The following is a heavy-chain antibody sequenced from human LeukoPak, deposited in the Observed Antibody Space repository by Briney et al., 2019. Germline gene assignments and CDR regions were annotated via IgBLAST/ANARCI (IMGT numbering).Heavy chain of an antibody. V-gene: IGHV4-34*01. J-gene: IGHJ4*02. CDR2: ISHSGST. D-gene: IGHD3-3*01. CDR1: GGSFSGYY. Sequence: PSETLSLTCAVYGGSFSGYYWSWIRRPPGKGLEWIGEISHSGSTNYNPSLKSRVTISVDTSKNQFSLRLSSMTAADTAVYYCARGDDFRKIDYWGQGTLVTVSS. CDR3: ARGDDFRKIDY.